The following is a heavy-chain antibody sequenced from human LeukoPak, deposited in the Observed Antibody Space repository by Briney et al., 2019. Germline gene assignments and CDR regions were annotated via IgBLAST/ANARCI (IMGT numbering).Heavy chain of an antibody. D-gene: IGHD2-2*01. Sequence: PSETLSLTCAVSGASLSSHYWSWIRQSPGKGLEGIGHIYHSGTTKYNPSFKSRVTISVDTPKSQFSLKLKSVTAADTAVYYCARDYASSKDGGMDVWGQGTTVTVSS. CDR1: GASLSSHY. J-gene: IGHJ6*02. CDR3: ARDYASSKDGGMDV. CDR2: IYHSGTT. V-gene: IGHV4-59*11.